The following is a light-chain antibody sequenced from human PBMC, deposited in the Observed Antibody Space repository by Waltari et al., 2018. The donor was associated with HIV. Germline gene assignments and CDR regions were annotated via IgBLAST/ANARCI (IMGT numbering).Light chain of an antibody. J-gene: IGKJ4*01. CDR3: QQRRNWPLT. CDR2: DTS. V-gene: IGKV3-11*01. Sequence: ELVFTQSPAILSLSPGERATLSCRASQSVGNYLAWYQHKPGQAPRLLIYDTSNRATGIPARFSGSGSGTDYTLSISSLEPEDFAVYYCQQRRNWPLTFGGGTKVDIK. CDR1: QSVGNY.